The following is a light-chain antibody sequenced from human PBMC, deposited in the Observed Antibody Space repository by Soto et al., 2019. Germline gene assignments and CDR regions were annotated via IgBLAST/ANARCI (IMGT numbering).Light chain of an antibody. J-gene: IGKJ5*01. CDR2: GAF. CDR3: QQRNVWPPVT. V-gene: IGKV3-11*01. Sequence: EIALTQSPATLSFTPGERATISCMASPNVTNLLAWDQQKPGQAPTLLIFGAFNRATGIPARFSGSGSGTDFTLTIRSLEPEDSAVYDCQQRNVWPPVTFGQGTRLEIK. CDR1: PNVTNL.